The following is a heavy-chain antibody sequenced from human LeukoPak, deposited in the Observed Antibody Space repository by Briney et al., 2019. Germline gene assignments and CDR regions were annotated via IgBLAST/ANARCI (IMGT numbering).Heavy chain of an antibody. Sequence: ASVKVPCKASGYTLSDYGISWVRQAPGQGLEWVGWITTYNGNRKYAEKFQGRVTMTTDTSTSTYYMEMRSLRSDDTAIYYCARDCSNGVCYPRDYWGQGTQITVST. J-gene: IGHJ4*02. CDR3: ARDCSNGVCYPRDY. D-gene: IGHD2-8*01. CDR2: ITTYNGNR. V-gene: IGHV1-18*01. CDR1: GYTLSDYG.